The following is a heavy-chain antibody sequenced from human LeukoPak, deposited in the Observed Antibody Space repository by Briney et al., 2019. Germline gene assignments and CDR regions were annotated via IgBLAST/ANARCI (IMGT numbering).Heavy chain of an antibody. CDR2: IYYSGNT. Sequence: PSETLSLTCTVSGGSISSSSYYWGCIRQPPGEGLEWIGSIYYSGNTYYNPSLKSRVTISVDTSKNQFSLKLSSVTAADTAVYYCARVTIRSGSPLHAFDIWGQGTMVTVSS. CDR1: GGSISSSSYY. D-gene: IGHD3-22*01. V-gene: IGHV4-39*07. CDR3: ARVTIRSGSPLHAFDI. J-gene: IGHJ3*02.